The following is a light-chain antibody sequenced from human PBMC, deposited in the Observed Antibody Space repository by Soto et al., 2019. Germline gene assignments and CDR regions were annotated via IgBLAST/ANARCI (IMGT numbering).Light chain of an antibody. J-gene: IGKJ4*01. V-gene: IGKV3D-20*02. CDR2: GAS. CDR3: QQRANWPLT. Sequence: EIVLTLSLVTLSLSTGERATLSCRASQSVSSSYLAWYQQKPGQAPRLLIYGASSRATGIPDRFSGSGSGTDFTLIISSLEPEDFAVYYCQQRANWPLTFGGGTKVDIK. CDR1: QSVSSSY.